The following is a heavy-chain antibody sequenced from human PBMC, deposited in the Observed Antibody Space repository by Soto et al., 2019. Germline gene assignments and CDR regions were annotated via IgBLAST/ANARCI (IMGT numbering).Heavy chain of an antibody. CDR1: GFTFSSYS. CDR3: ARDRIAAAGYDAFDI. Sequence: EVQLVESGGGLVKPGGSLRLSCAASGFTFSSYSMNWVRQAPGKGLEWVSSINSSSSYIYYADSVKGRFTISRDNAKNSLYLQMNSLRAEDTAVYYCARDRIAAAGYDAFDIWGQGTMVTVSS. V-gene: IGHV3-21*01. J-gene: IGHJ3*02. D-gene: IGHD6-13*01. CDR2: INSSSSYI.